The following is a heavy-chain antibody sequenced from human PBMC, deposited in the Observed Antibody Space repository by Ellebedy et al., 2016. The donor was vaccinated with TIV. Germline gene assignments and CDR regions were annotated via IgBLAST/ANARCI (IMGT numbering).Heavy chain of an antibody. J-gene: IGHJ6*02. Sequence: PGGSLRLSCAASGFTLSYYTLNWVRQAAGKGLEWLAYISTGSSRSTIYYADSVKGRFIISRDDVKNSVFLQMDSLRGEDTAVYYCARDRRAFRASMDVWGQGTTVTVSS. D-gene: IGHD3-10*01. V-gene: IGHV3-48*01. CDR1: GFTLSYYT. CDR3: ARDRRAFRASMDV. CDR2: ISTGSSRSTI.